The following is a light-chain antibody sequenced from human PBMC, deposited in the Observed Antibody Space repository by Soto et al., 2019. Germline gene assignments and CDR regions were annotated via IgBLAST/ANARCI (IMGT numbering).Light chain of an antibody. Sequence: VLTKPASVSGSPGQSVAISCTGTSSDVGAYNYISWYQQHPGKAPKLLLSEVSNRPSGVSDRFSGSKSGNTASLTISGLQAEDEADYYCSSLTTSFTYVFGTGTKVTVL. CDR3: SSLTTSFTYV. V-gene: IGLV2-14*01. CDR1: SSDVGAYNY. J-gene: IGLJ1*01. CDR2: EVS.